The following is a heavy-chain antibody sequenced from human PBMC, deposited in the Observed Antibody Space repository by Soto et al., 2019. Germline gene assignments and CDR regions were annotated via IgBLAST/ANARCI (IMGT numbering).Heavy chain of an antibody. V-gene: IGHV3-48*01. CDR3: ATSVTMVRGDV. J-gene: IGHJ6*02. D-gene: IGHD3-10*01. CDR1: GFTFSSYS. CDR2: ISSSSSTI. Sequence: EVQLVESGGGLVQPGGSLRLSCAASGFTFSSYSMNWVRQAPGKGLEWVSYISSSSSTIYYADSVKGRFTISRDSAKNALYLQMNSLRAEDTAVYYCATSVTMVRGDVWGQGTTVTVSS.